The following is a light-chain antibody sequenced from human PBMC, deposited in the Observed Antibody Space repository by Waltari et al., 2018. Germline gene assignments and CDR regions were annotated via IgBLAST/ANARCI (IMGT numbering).Light chain of an antibody. J-gene: IGKJ1*01. V-gene: IGKV3-20*01. CDR2: GAS. CDR1: QSVSRA. Sequence: EIVLTQSPGSLSSSPGERVTLPCRASQSVSRALAWYQQKPGQAPRLLILGASNRATGIPDRFSGSGSETDFSLTISRLEPEDFAVYYCQHYVRLPATFGRGTKVEIK. CDR3: QHYVRLPAT.